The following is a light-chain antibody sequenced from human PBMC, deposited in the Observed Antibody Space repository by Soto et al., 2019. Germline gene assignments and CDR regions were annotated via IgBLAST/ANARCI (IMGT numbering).Light chain of an antibody. CDR2: AAS. CDR1: QDIRNF. CDR3: QKYSSVPV. Sequence: DIQMTQSPTSLSASVGDRVTITCRASQDIRNFVAWYQQKPGKAPKLLIYAASTLQSGVPSRFSGSGSGTDFPLPINSLQPEDVATYSCQKYSSVPVFGPGTKVEIK. J-gene: IGKJ3*01. V-gene: IGKV1-27*01.